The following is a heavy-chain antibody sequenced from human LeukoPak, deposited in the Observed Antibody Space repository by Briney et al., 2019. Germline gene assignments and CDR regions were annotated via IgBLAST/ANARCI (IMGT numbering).Heavy chain of an antibody. Sequence: ASVKVSCKASGYTFTNYYIHWVRQAPGQGLEWTGIINPSGGSTSYAQKFQGRVTMTRDTSTSTVYMELSSLRSEDTAVYYCARARDNYDISTFSALDYWGQGTLVTVSS. J-gene: IGHJ4*02. CDR1: GYTFTNYY. V-gene: IGHV1-46*01. CDR3: ARARDNYDISTFSALDY. D-gene: IGHD3-22*01. CDR2: INPSGGST.